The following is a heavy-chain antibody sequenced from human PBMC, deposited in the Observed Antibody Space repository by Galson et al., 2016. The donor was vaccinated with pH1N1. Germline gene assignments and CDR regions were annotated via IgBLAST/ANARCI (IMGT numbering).Heavy chain of an antibody. D-gene: IGHD5-24*01. CDR3: ARDNEEAEKATVNGGFAY. CDR1: TYSFSGYY. Sequence: SVKVSCKASTYSFSGYYIHWVRQAPGQGLEWMGWISPDSGGTVYAQKSQDWVTMTWDTSISTTYMEVTRLTSDDTAVYYCARDNEEAEKATVNGGFAYWGQGTLVTVSS. CDR2: ISPDSGGT. V-gene: IGHV1-2*04. J-gene: IGHJ4*02.